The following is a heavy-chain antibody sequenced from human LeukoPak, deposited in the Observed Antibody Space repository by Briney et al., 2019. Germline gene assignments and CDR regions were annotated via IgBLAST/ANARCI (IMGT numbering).Heavy chain of an antibody. Sequence: GGSLRLSCAASGFTFSSYAMSWVRQAPGKGLEWVSAISGSGGSTYYADSVKGRLTNSRDNSKNTLYLQMNSLRAEDTAVYYCAKYSSSSLHFDYWGQGTLVTVSS. CDR3: AKYSSSSLHFDY. CDR2: ISGSGGST. D-gene: IGHD6-6*01. CDR1: GFTFSSYA. J-gene: IGHJ4*02. V-gene: IGHV3-23*01.